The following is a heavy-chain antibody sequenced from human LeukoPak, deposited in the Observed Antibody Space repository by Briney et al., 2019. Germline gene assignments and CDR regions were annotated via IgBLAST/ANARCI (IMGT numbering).Heavy chain of an antibody. Sequence: PSETLSLTCTVSGGSISSHYWSWIRQPPGKGLEGIGYIYYSGSTNYNPSLKSRVTISVDTYKNQFSLKLSSVTAADTAVYYCARAVRSSSWYAYYYYYMDVWGKGTTVTVSS. J-gene: IGHJ6*03. CDR1: GGSISSHY. CDR2: IYYSGST. CDR3: ARAVRSSSWYAYYYYYMDV. D-gene: IGHD6-13*01. V-gene: IGHV4-59*11.